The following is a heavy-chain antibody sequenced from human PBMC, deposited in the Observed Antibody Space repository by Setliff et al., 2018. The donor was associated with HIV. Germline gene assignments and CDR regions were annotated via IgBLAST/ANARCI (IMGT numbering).Heavy chain of an antibody. V-gene: IGHV1-46*01. CDR3: ARGALVATIDYFDY. D-gene: IGHD5-12*01. CDR2: INPSGGST. CDR1: GYTFSSNY. J-gene: IGHJ4*02. Sequence: ASVKVSCKASGYTFSSNYMHWVRQAPGQGLEWMGIINPSGGSTSYAQKFQGRVTMTRDTSTSTVYIELSSLRSEDTAVYYCARGALVATIDYFDYWGQGTLVTVLL.